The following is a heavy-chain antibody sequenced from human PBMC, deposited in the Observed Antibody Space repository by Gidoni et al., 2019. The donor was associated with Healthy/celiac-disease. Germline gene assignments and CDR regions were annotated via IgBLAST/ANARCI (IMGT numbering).Heavy chain of an antibody. V-gene: IGHV3-21*01. CDR2: ISSSSSYI. D-gene: IGHD2-15*01. CDR1: GFTFSRYS. J-gene: IGHJ6*02. Sequence: EVQLVESGGGLVKPGGSLRLSCAASGFTFSRYSMNWVRQAPGKGLEWVSSISSSSSYIYYADSVKGRFTISRDNAKNSLYLQMNSLRAEDTAVYYCARLDIVVGGDYGMDVWGQGTTVTVSS. CDR3: ARLDIVVGGDYGMDV.